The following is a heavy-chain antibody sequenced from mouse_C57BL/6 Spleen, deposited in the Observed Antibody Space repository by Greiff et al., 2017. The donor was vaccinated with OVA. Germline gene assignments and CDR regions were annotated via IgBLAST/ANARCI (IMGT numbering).Heavy chain of an antibody. Sequence: EVQLVESGGGLVKPGGSLKLSCAASGFTFSSYTMSWVRQTPEKRLEWVATISGGGGNTYYPDSVKGRFTISRDNAKNTLYLQMSSLRSEDTALYYCARGSYYSNSWYFDVWGTGTTVTVSS. CDR3: ARGSYYSNSWYFDV. CDR1: GFTFSSYT. D-gene: IGHD2-5*01. J-gene: IGHJ1*03. V-gene: IGHV5-9*01. CDR2: ISGGGGNT.